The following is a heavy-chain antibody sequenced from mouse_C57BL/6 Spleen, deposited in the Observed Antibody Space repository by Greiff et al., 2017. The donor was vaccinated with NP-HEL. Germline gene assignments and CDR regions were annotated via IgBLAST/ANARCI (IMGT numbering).Heavy chain of an antibody. CDR1: GYTFTTYP. V-gene: IGHV1-47*01. Sequence: QVQLQQSGAELVKPGASVKMSCKASGYTFTTYPIEWMKQNHGKSLEWIGNFHPYNDDTKYNEKFKGKATLTVEKSSSTVYLELSRLTSDDSAVYYCTILYYGYNYYSFDYWGQGTSVTVSS. CDR2: FHPYNDDT. J-gene: IGHJ4*01. D-gene: IGHD2-2*01. CDR3: TILYYGYNYYSFDY.